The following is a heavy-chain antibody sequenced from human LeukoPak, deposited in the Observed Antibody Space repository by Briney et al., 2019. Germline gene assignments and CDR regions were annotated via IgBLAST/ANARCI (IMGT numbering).Heavy chain of an antibody. V-gene: IGHV1-2*02. Sequence: ASVKVSCKASGYTFTSYDINWVRQAPGQGLEWMGWINPNSGGTNYAQKFQGRVTMTRDTSISTAYMELSRLRSDDTAVYYCARERGRIVVVPASRAHFDYWGQGTLVTVSS. J-gene: IGHJ4*02. D-gene: IGHD2-2*01. CDR2: INPNSGGT. CDR3: ARERGRIVVVPASRAHFDY. CDR1: GYTFTSYD.